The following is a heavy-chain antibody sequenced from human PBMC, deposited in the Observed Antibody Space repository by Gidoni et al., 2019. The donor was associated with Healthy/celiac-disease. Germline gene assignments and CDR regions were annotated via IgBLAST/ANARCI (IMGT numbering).Heavy chain of an antibody. D-gene: IGHD1-26*01. V-gene: IGHV1-2*02. J-gene: IGHJ3*02. CDR1: GYTFTGYY. CDR2: INPNSGGT. Sequence: QVQLVQSGAEVKKPGASVKVSCKASGYTFTGYYMHWVRQAPGQGLEWMGWINPNSGGTNYAQKFQGRVTMTRDTSISTAYMELSRLRSDDTAVYYCARFAGWELPLGHAFDIWGQGTMVTVSS. CDR3: ARFAGWELPLGHAFDI.